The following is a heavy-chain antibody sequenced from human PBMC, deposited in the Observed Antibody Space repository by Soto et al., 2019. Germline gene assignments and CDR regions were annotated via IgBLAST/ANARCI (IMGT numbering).Heavy chain of an antibody. V-gene: IGHV1-18*01. J-gene: IGHJ4*02. Sequence: GASVEVSCKASGYTFTSYGISWVRQAPGQGLEWMGWISAYNGNTNYAQKLQGRVTVTTDTSTSTAYMELRSLRSDDTAVYYCARDVALFWGRGSYYAYWGQGTLVTVSS. D-gene: IGHD1-26*01. CDR3: ARDVALFWGRGSYYAY. CDR1: GYTFTSYG. CDR2: ISAYNGNT.